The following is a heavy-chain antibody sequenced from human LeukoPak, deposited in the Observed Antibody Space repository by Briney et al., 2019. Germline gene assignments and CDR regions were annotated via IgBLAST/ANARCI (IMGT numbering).Heavy chain of an antibody. J-gene: IGHJ6*03. Sequence: PSQTLSLTCAISGDSVPSNSAAWNWIRQSPSRGLEWLGRTYYRSKWYNDYAVSVKSRITINPDTSKNQFSLQLNSVTPEDTAVYYCARDRAIAARHYYYMDVWGKGTTVTVSS. V-gene: IGHV6-1*01. D-gene: IGHD6-6*01. CDR2: TYYRSKWYN. CDR3: ARDRAIAARHYYYMDV. CDR1: GDSVPSNSAA.